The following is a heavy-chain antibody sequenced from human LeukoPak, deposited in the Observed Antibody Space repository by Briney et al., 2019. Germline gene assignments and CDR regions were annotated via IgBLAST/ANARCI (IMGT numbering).Heavy chain of an antibody. J-gene: IGHJ4*02. Sequence: GGSLRLSCAASGFTFSNYAMSWVRQAPGKGPEWGSAISGTGSTTHYGDSVKGRFTISRDNFKNTLYLQVDSLRADDTAVYYCAVLSCNPYYFDYWGQGSLVTVSS. CDR1: GFTFSNYA. V-gene: IGHV3-23*01. CDR3: AVLSCNPYYFDY. D-gene: IGHD3-16*02. CDR2: ISGTGSTT.